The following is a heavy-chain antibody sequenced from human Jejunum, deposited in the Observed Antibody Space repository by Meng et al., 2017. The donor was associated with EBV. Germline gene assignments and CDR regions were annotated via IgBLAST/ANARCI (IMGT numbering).Heavy chain of an antibody. CDR3: ARLFCGDDCFSTYYFDS. D-gene: IGHD2-21*01. J-gene: IGHJ4*02. CDR2: IIPVIGTA. V-gene: IGHV1-69*06. CDR1: CHSCSSHR. Sequence: LVPSGAEEKGPGVAVKLSCKASCHSCSSHRVGCVRLAPGQGPEWPGGIIPVIGTANYPLRFQDRVSITADKSTNTGYMELGGLRSDDTAVDYCARLFCGDDCFSTYYFDSWGQGTLVTVSS.